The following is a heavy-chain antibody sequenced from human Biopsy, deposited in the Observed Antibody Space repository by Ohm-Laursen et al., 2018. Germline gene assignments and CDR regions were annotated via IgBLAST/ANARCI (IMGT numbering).Heavy chain of an antibody. CDR1: GFTVSSHA. D-gene: IGHD3-3*01. Sequence: GSLTLSCAASGFTVSSHAMSWVRHAPGPGLERVSVINGSGGSTYYADPVKGRFTISRDNSKDTLYLQMNSLRAEDTAMYYCARDLYDFCGGCPFDPWGQGTLVTVS. V-gene: IGHV3-23*01. CDR2: INGSGGST. CDR3: ARDLYDFCGGCPFDP. J-gene: IGHJ5*02.